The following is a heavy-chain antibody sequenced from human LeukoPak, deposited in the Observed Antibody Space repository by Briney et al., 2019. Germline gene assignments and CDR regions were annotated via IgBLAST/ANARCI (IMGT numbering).Heavy chain of an antibody. CDR1: GGSISSYY. J-gene: IGHJ6*03. D-gene: IGHD5-18*01. V-gene: IGHV4-59*01. CDR3: ARGVSRGYSYGRYYMDV. Sequence: SETLSLTCTVSGGSISSYYWSWLRQPPGKGLEWIGYIYYSGSTNNNPSLKSRVTISVDKSKNQISLKLSSVTAADTAVYYCARGVSRGYSYGRYYMDVWGKGTTVTVSS. CDR2: IYYSGST.